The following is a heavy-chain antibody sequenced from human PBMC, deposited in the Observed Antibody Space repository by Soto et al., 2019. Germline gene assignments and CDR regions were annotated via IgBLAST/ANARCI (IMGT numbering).Heavy chain of an antibody. D-gene: IGHD3-10*01. CDR1: GGTFSSYT. V-gene: IGHV1-69*02. J-gene: IGHJ4*02. Sequence: QVQLVQSGAEVKKPGSSVKVSCKASGGTFSSYTISWGREAPGQGLEWMGRIIPILGIANYAQTVQGRVTMTADKSTSTAYMELSSLRSEDTAVYYCATRRGDGYNDYWGQGTLVTVSS. CDR2: IIPILGIA. CDR3: ATRRGDGYNDY.